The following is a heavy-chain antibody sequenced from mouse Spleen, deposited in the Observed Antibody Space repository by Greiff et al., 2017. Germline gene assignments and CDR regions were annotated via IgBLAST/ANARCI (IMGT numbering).Heavy chain of an antibody. CDR1: GYSITSGYY. CDR2: ISYDGSN. V-gene: IGHV3-6*01. J-gene: IGHJ2*01. CDR3: ARALTGTDY. Sequence: EVQLQQSGPGLVKPSQSLSLTCSVTGYSITSGYYWNWIRQFPGNKLEWMGYISYDGSNNYNPSLKNRISITRDTSKNQFFLKLNSVTTEDTATYDCARALTGTDYWGQGTTLTVSS. D-gene: IGHD4-1*01.